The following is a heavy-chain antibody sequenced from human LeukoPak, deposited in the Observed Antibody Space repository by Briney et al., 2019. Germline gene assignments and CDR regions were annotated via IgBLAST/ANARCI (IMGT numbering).Heavy chain of an antibody. CDR3: ARADSSSSYVDIVATRY. CDR1: GFTFSSYG. Sequence: GGFLRLSCAASGFTFSSYGMHWVRQAPGKGLEWVAFIRYDGSNKYYADSVKGRFTISRDNSKNTLYLQMNSLRAEDTAVYYCARADSSSSYVDIVATRYWGQGTLVTVSS. V-gene: IGHV3-30*02. J-gene: IGHJ4*02. D-gene: IGHD5-12*01. CDR2: IRYDGSNK.